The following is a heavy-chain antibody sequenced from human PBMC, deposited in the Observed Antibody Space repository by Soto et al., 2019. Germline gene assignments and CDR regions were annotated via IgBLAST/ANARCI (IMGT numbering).Heavy chain of an antibody. Sequence: ELQLLESGGGLVQPGGSRRLSCAAFECTFRNYAMTWVPQAPGKGLEWVSSIDGSGGGAYYSDSVKGRFTASRDDSQETLYLQMRCLRVDNSAVYYCAKDAVAANGQWDCFDPSGQGKLVIVSS. CDR3: AKDAVAANGQWDCFDP. CDR1: ECTFRNYA. V-gene: IGHV3-23*01. J-gene: IGHJ5*02. CDR2: IDGSGGGA. D-gene: IGHD2-21*02.